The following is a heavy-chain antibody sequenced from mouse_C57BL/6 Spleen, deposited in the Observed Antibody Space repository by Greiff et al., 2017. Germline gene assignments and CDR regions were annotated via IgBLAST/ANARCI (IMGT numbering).Heavy chain of an antibody. J-gene: IGHJ2*01. CDR1: GFTFTDYY. CDR2: IRNKANGYTT. CDR3: ARSPELTGTGDY. D-gene: IGHD4-1*01. V-gene: IGHV7-3*01. Sequence: DVMLVESGGGLVQPGGSLSLSCAASGFTFTDYYMSWVRQPPGKALEWLGFIRNKANGYTTEYSASVKGRFTISRDNSQSILYLQMNALRAEDSATYYCARSPELTGTGDYWGQGTTLTVSS.